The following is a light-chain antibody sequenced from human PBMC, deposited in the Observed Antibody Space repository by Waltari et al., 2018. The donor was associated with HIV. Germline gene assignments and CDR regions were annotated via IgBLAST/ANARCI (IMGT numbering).Light chain of an antibody. CDR3: CSYVSNGI. V-gene: IGLV2-23*02. CDR2: EVS. CDR1: SSDVSTYKL. Sequence: QSALTQPASVSGSPGQSITISCTRTSSDVSTYKLVSWYQQPPGKAPKLMIYEVSKRTLGFSDRLPGSKSGDTATLTIFGLQAEDEADYYCCSYVSNGIFGGGTKLTVL. J-gene: IGLJ2*01.